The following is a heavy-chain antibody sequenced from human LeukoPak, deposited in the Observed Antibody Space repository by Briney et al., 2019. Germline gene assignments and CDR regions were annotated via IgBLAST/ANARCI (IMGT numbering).Heavy chain of an antibody. J-gene: IGHJ4*02. CDR1: GYTFTSYY. D-gene: IGHD4-11*01. V-gene: IGHV1-46*01. Sequence: ASVKVSCKASGYTFTSYYIHWVRQAPGQGLEWMGIINPSGGSTSYAQKFQGRLTMTRDMSTSTVYMELSSLRSEDTAVYYCARDDNYGIFVNVDYWGQGTLVTVSS. CDR3: ARDDNYGIFVNVDY. CDR2: INPSGGST.